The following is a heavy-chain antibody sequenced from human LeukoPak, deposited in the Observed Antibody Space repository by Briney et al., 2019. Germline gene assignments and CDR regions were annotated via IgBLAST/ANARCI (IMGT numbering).Heavy chain of an antibody. CDR3: ARDTGSSGYYYFDY. Sequence: SETLSLTCTVSGYSISSGYYWDWIRQPPGKGLEWIGEINHSGSTNYNPSLKSRVTISVDTSKNQFSLKLSSVTAADTAVYYCARDTGSSGYYYFDYWGQGTLVTVSS. J-gene: IGHJ4*02. V-gene: IGHV4-38-2*02. D-gene: IGHD3-22*01. CDR1: GYSISSGYY. CDR2: INHSGST.